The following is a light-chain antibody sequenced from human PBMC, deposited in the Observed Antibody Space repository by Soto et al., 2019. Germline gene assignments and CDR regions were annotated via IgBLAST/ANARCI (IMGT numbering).Light chain of an antibody. CDR1: SSDVGGYNY. V-gene: IGLV2-14*01. Sequence: QSVLTQPASVSGSPGQSITISCTGTSSDVGGYNYVSWYQQHPGKAPKLMIYEVTYRPSGVSARFSGSKSGSTASLTISGLQAEDEADYYCSSYSTTTSPHVLFGGGTKVTVL. J-gene: IGLJ2*01. CDR2: EVT. CDR3: SSYSTTTSPHVL.